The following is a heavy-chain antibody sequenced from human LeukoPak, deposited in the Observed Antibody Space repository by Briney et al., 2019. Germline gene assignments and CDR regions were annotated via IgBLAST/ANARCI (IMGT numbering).Heavy chain of an antibody. CDR3: ARDQVAAAGKDYYYGMDV. V-gene: IGHV1-18*01. CDR1: GYTFTSYG. CDR2: ISAYNSNT. D-gene: IGHD6-13*01. Sequence: ASVKVSCKASGYTFTSYGISWVRQAPGQGLEWMGWISAYNSNTNYAQKLQGRVTMTTDTSTSTAYMELRSLRSDDTAVYYCARDQVAAAGKDYYYGMDVWAKGPRSPSP. J-gene: IGHJ6*02.